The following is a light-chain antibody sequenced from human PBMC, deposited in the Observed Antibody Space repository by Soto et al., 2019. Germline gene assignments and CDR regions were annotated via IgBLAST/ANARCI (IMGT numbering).Light chain of an antibody. V-gene: IGLV2-14*01. Sequence: QSALTQPASVSGSPGQSITISCTGSSSDVGTYNYVSWYQQHPGKAPKLMIYEVSNRPSGVSNRFSGSKSGNTASLTISGLQAEDEADYYCSSYTISSALVFGTGTKLTVL. CDR3: SSYTISSALV. CDR1: SSDVGTYNY. CDR2: EVS. J-gene: IGLJ1*01.